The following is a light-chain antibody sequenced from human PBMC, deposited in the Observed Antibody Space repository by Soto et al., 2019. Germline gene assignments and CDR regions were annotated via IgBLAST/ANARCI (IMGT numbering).Light chain of an antibody. Sequence: EIVLTQSPGTLSLSPGERATLSCRASQSVSNNYLAWYQQKPGQAPRLLIYGASNRATGIPDRFSGSGSGTEFTLTISSLQSEDFAFYHCQQYYNWPFTFGGGTKV. J-gene: IGKJ4*01. V-gene: IGKV3D-15*01. CDR1: QSVSNN. CDR3: QQYYNWPFT. CDR2: GAS.